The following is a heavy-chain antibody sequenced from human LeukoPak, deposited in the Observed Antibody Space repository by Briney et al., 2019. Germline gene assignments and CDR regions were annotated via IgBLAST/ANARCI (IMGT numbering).Heavy chain of an antibody. CDR3: ARDIRWGSSPEETSNWFDP. CDR2: IYTSGST. J-gene: IGHJ5*02. V-gene: IGHV4-61*02. CDR1: GGSISSGSYY. D-gene: IGHD3-16*01. Sequence: SQTLSLTCTVSGGSISSGSYYRSWIRQPAGKGLEWIGRIYTSGSTNYNPSLKSRVTISVDTSKNQFSLKLSSVTAADTAVYYCARDIRWGSSPEETSNWFDPWGQGTLVTVSS.